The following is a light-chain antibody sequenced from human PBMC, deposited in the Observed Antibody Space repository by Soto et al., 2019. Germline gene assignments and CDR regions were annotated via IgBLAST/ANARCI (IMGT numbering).Light chain of an antibody. CDR2: GAS. V-gene: IGKV3-15*01. CDR1: ETVSNSN. Sequence: EIVLTQSPDTLSLTPGERATLSCRASETVSNSNLAWYQQKPGQAPRLLIYGASTRATGIPARFSGSGSGTEFTLTISSLQSEDFAVYYCQQYNNWPPKITFGQGTRLEI. J-gene: IGKJ5*01. CDR3: QQYNNWPPKIT.